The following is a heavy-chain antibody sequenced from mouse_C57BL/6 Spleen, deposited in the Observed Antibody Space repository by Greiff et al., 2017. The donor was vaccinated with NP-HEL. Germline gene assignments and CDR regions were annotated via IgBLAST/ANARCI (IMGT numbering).Heavy chain of an antibody. Sequence: QVQLQQPGAELVKPGASVKVSCKASGYTFTSYWMHWVKQRPGQGLEWIGRIHPSDSDTNYNQKFKGKATLTVDKSSSTAYLQLSSLTSEDSAVYYCAAYSNHWYFDVWGTGTTVTVSS. J-gene: IGHJ1*03. CDR1: GYTFTSYW. CDR3: AAYSNHWYFDV. V-gene: IGHV1-74*01. CDR2: IHPSDSDT. D-gene: IGHD2-5*01.